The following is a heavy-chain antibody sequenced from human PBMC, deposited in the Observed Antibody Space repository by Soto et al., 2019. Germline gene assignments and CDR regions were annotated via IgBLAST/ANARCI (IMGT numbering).Heavy chain of an antibody. CDR3: ARLMASGSYPYFDY. D-gene: IGHD3-10*01. V-gene: IGHV3-74*01. Sequence: GGSLRLSCAASGFTFSSYWMHWVRQAPGKGLVWVSRINSDGSSTSYADSVKGRFTISRDNAKNTLYLQMNSLRAEDTAVYYCARLMASGSYPYFDYWGQGTLVTVSS. CDR2: INSDGSST. CDR1: GFTFSSYW. J-gene: IGHJ4*02.